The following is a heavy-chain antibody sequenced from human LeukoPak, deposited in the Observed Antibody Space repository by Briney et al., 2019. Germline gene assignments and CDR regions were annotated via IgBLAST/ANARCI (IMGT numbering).Heavy chain of an antibody. CDR1: GFTFSSYS. D-gene: IGHD6-6*01. CDR2: ISSSSSYI. CDR3: ARYSSSSGGASHYLDY. J-gene: IGHJ4*02. V-gene: IGHV3-21*01. Sequence: PGGSLRLSCAASGFTFSSYSMNWVRQAPGKGVEWGSSISSSSSYIYYADSVKGRFTISRDNAKNSLYLQMNGLRAADTAVYYCARYSSSSGGASHYLDYWGQGTLVTVSS.